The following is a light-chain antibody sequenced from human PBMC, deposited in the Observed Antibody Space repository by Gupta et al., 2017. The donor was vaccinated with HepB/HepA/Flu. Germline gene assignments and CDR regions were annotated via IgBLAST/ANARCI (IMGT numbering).Light chain of an antibody. J-gene: IGKJ4*01. CDR2: VGS. CDR1: QSRLTSIGYNY. V-gene: IGKV2-28*01. Sequence: IEMTQSPLSLAVTPGEPASISCRSSQSRLTSIGYNYLDWYLQRPGQSPQLLIYVGSNRASGVPDRFSGSGSGKDFTLKISRVEAEDVGVYYCRQAQQAPLTFGDGTKVDLK. CDR3: RQAQQAPLT.